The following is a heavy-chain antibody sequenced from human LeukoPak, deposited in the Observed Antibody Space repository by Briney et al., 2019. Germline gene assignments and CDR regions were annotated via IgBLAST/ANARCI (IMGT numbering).Heavy chain of an antibody. CDR1: GFTFSGSA. Sequence: GGSLRLSCAASGFTFSGSAMHWVRQASGRGLEWVGRIGSKANSYATAYAASVKGRFTISRDDSKNTAYLQMNSLKTEDTAVYYCTSLGYCSGGSCPHRGQGTLVTVSS. CDR3: TSLGYCSGGSCPH. V-gene: IGHV3-73*01. CDR2: IGSKANSYAT. J-gene: IGHJ4*02. D-gene: IGHD2-15*01.